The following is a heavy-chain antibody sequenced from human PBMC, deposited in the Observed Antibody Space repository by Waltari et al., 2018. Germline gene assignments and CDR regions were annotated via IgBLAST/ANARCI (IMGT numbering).Heavy chain of an antibody. Sequence: QVQLVQSGAEVKKPGASVKVSCKVSGYTLTELSMHWVRQAPGKGLEWMGGCDPEDGETIYAQKCQGRVTMTEETSTDTAYMELSSLRSEDTAVYYCATDPKHYYDSSGYFDYWGQGTLVTVSS. CDR2: CDPEDGET. CDR1: GYTLTELS. D-gene: IGHD3-22*01. V-gene: IGHV1-24*01. CDR3: ATDPKHYYDSSGYFDY. J-gene: IGHJ4*02.